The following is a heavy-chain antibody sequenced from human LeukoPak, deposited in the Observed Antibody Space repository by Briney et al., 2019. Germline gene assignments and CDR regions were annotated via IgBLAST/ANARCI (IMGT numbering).Heavy chain of an antibody. V-gene: IGHV3-23*01. CDR3: TKFGAVAGHFDY. CDR2: ISGSGGST. Sequence: GGSLRLSCAASGFSFSSYAMTWARQAPVKGLEWVSAISGSGGSTYYADSVKGRFTISRDNSKNTLYLQMNSLRAEDTAVYYCTKFGAVAGHFDYWGQGTLVTVSS. D-gene: IGHD6-19*01. J-gene: IGHJ4*02. CDR1: GFSFSSYA.